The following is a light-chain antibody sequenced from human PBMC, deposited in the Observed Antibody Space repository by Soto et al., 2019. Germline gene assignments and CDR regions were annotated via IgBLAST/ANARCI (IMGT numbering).Light chain of an antibody. Sequence: QPVLTQSPSASASLGASVKLTCTLSSGHSTYAIAWHQQQPEKGPRFLMKVNHDGSHSKGDGIPDRFSGSISGAERYLTISSLQSEDEADYYCQTWGTGIVVFGGGTQLTVL. V-gene: IGLV4-69*01. CDR2: VNHDGSH. CDR1: SGHSTYA. J-gene: IGLJ2*01. CDR3: QTWGTGIVV.